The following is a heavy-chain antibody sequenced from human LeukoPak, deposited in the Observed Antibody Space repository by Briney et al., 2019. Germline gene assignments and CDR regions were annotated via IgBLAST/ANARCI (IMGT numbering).Heavy chain of an antibody. CDR2: VSSDGTYK. CDR1: GFTFTNYA. J-gene: IGHJ4*02. D-gene: IGHD3-10*01. CDR3: ARRGYFASGRSVYFDY. Sequence: PGGSLRLSCAASGFTFTNYAMHWVRQAPGKGLEWVADVSSDGTYKYYADSVKGRYTISRDSSKNTVHLQMNSLGPDDTAVYYCARRGYFASGRSVYFDYWGQGILVTVSS. V-gene: IGHV3-30-3*01.